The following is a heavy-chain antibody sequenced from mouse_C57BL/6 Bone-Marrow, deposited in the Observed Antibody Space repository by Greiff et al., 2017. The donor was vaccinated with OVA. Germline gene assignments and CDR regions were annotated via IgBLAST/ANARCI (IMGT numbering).Heavy chain of an antibody. D-gene: IGHD2-1*01. CDR3: ARNYYGNYWYFDV. J-gene: IGHJ1*03. Sequence: QVQLQQSGAELVKPGASVKLSCKASGYTFTSYWMHWVKQRPGQGLEWIGMIHPNSGSTNYNEKFKSKATLTVDKSSSTAYMQLSSLTSEDSAVYYCARNYYGNYWYFDVWGTGTTVTVSS. CDR1: GYTFTSYW. CDR2: IHPNSGST. V-gene: IGHV1-64*01.